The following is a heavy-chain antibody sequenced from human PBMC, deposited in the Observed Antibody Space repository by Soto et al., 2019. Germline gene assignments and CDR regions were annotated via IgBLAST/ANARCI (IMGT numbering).Heavy chain of an antibody. CDR1: GFTFSSYG. CDR2: IWYDGSNK. D-gene: IGHD4-4*01. CDR3: ARETTHYSYYYYGMDV. V-gene: IGHV3-33*01. Sequence: GGSLRLSCAASGFTFSSYGMHWVRQAPGKGLEWVAVIWYDGSNKYYADSVKGRFTISRDNSKNTLYLQMNSLRAEDTAVYYCARETTHYSYYYYGMDVWGQGTTVTVSS. J-gene: IGHJ6*02.